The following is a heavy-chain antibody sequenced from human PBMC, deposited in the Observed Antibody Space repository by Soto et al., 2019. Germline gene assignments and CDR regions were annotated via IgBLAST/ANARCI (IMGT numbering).Heavy chain of an antibody. Sequence: VGSLRLSCASSVCTFSSYSMNWVRQAPGKWLEWVSSISSSSSYIYYADSVKGRFTISRDNAKNSLYLQMNSLRAEDTAVYYCARALVQAARYYYYGMDVWGQVTTVTVS. D-gene: IGHD2-2*01. CDR2: ISSSSSYI. CDR1: VCTFSSYS. V-gene: IGHV3-21*01. CDR3: ARALVQAARYYYYGMDV. J-gene: IGHJ6*02.